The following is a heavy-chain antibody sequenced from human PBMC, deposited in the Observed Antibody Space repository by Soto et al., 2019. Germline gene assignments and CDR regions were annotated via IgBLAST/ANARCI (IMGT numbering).Heavy chain of an antibody. CDR1: GGSFSGYY. J-gene: IGHJ6*02. CDR2: INHSGST. CDR3: ARGRFRVVTATGLNLYYYYYGMDV. D-gene: IGHD2-21*02. V-gene: IGHV4-34*01. Sequence: KASETLSLTCAVYGGSFSGYYWSWIRQPPGKGLEWIGEINHSGSTNYNPSLKSRVTISVDTSKNQFSLKLSSVTAADTAVYYCARGRFRVVTATGLNLYYYYYGMDVWGQGTTVTVSS.